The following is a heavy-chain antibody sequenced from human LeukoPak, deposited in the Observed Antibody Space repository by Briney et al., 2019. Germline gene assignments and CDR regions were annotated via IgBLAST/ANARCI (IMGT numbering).Heavy chain of an antibody. D-gene: IGHD3-16*01. Sequence: GGSLRLSCAASGFTFSTFAMIWVRQAPGKGLEWVSGINWNGGSTGYADSVKGRFTISRDNAKNSLYLQMNSLRAEDTALYYCARDPYDSSYYYYMDVWGKGTTVTVSS. CDR3: ARDPYDSSYYYYMDV. J-gene: IGHJ6*03. CDR2: INWNGGST. CDR1: GFTFSTFA. V-gene: IGHV3-20*04.